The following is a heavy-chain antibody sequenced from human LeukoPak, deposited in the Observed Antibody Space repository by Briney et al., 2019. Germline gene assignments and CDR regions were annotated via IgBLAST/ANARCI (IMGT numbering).Heavy chain of an antibody. CDR2: IYTSGST. V-gene: IGHV4-4*07. CDR1: AGSISSTY. J-gene: IGHJ4*02. Sequence: PSETLSLTCTVSAGSISSTYWSWIRQPAGKGLEWIGRIYTSGSTNYNPSLKSRVTMSVDTSKNQFSLKLSSVTAADTAVYYCASLRAAGTIDYWGQGTLVTASS. D-gene: IGHD6-13*01. CDR3: ASLRAAGTIDY.